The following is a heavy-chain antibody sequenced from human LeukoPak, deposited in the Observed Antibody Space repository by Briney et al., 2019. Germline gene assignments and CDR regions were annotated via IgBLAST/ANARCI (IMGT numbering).Heavy chain of an antibody. CDR1: GFTFSSYA. V-gene: IGHV3-23*01. CDR3: AKLRYLEYFDY. CDR2: ISGSGGST. J-gene: IGHJ4*02. Sequence: GGSLRLSXAASGFTFSSYAMSWVCQAPGKGLEWVSAISGSGGSTYYADSVKGRFTISRDNSKNTLYLQMNSLRAEDTAVSYCAKLRYLEYFDYWGQGTLVTVSS. D-gene: IGHD1-1*01.